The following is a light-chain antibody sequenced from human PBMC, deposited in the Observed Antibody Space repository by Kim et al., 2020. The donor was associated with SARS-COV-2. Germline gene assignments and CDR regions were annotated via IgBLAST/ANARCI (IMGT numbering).Light chain of an antibody. V-gene: IGLV2-14*03. Sequence: GPSITISCTGTIRNICSYNYVSWHQQHPGKAPKLMIYDVNKRPSGISSRFSGSKSGSTASLTISGLQSEDEADYYCSSFTTRSTLVFGGGTKVTVL. J-gene: IGLJ3*02. CDR1: IRNICSYNY. CDR2: DVN. CDR3: SSFTTRSTLV.